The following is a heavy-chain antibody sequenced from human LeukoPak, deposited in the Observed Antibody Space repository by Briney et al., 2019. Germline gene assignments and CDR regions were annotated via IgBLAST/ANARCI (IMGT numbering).Heavy chain of an antibody. Sequence: GGSLRLSCEASGFSMSVYWMSWVRQAPGKGLEWVSNIKQDGSERNYVDSVKGRITISRDNAKKSLYLQMNSLRAEDTAVYYCARDWGAYYHFFDYWGQGTLVTVSS. D-gene: IGHD3-22*01. V-gene: IGHV3-7*01. CDR3: ARDWGAYYHFFDY. CDR1: GFSMSVYW. J-gene: IGHJ4*02. CDR2: IKQDGSER.